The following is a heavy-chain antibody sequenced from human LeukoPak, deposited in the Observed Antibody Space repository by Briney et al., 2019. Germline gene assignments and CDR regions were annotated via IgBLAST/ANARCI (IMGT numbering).Heavy chain of an antibody. V-gene: IGHV1-2*02. CDR2: ISPNSGDT. D-gene: IGHD2-8*02. CDR3: ARGHGYDYTGQNYLDP. Sequence: RASVKVSCKASGYIFTHFYIHWVRQAPGQGLEWMGWISPNSGDTKYAQDFQGRVTMTRDTSISTAHMELSRLRSDDAAVYYCARGHGYDYTGQNYLDPWGQGTLVTVSS. CDR1: GYIFTHFY. J-gene: IGHJ5*02.